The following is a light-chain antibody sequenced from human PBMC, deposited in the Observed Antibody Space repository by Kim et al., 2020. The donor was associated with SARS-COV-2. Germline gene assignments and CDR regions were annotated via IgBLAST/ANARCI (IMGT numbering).Light chain of an antibody. CDR2: DAS. CDR3: QQFNSWPLT. J-gene: IGKJ4*01. Sequence: EKVMTQSPATLSVSPGERATLSCRASQSVTNNLAWYQQKPGQAPRLLIYDASTRATGIPDRFSGSGSGTEFTLTISSLQSEDFAVYYCQQFNSWPLTFGGGTKVDTK. CDR1: QSVTNN. V-gene: IGKV3-15*01.